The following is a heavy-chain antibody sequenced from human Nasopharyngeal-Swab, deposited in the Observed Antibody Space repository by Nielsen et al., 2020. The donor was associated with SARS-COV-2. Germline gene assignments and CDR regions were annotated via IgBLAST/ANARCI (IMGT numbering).Heavy chain of an antibody. V-gene: IGHV1-18*04. CDR3: AREVFESGDRGAFDI. CDR1: GFAFITYG. CDR2: ISASNGKT. Sequence: ASVKVSCKASGFAFITYGVIWVRQAPGQGLEWMGWISASNGKTNYAQEFQDRVTMTTDISTSTAYMELRSLRSDDTAVYYCAREVFESGDRGAFDIWGQGTMVTVSS. D-gene: IGHD7-27*01. J-gene: IGHJ3*02.